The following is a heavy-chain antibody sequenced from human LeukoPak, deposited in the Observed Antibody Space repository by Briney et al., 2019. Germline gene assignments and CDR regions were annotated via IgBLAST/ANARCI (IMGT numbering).Heavy chain of an antibody. CDR3: ARENYGDDFDY. D-gene: IGHD4-17*01. Sequence: SQTLSLTCTVSGGSISSGSYYWSWIRQPAGKGLEWIGRIYTSGSTNYNPSLKSRVTISVDTSKNQFSLKLSSVTAADTAVYYYARENYGDDFDYWGQGTLVTVSS. CDR2: IYTSGST. CDR1: GGSISSGSYY. J-gene: IGHJ4*02. V-gene: IGHV4-61*02.